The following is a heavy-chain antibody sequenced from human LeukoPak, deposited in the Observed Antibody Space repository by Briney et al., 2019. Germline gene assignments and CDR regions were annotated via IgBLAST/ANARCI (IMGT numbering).Heavy chain of an antibody. CDR1: GFTFSSYA. J-gene: IGHJ4*02. Sequence: GGSLRLSCAASGFTFSSYAMSWVRQAPGKGLEWVSAISGSGGSTYYADSVKGRFTIPRDNSKNTLYLQMNSLRAEDTAVYYCAITTVAGNVGLFYWGQGTLVTVSS. D-gene: IGHD6-19*01. CDR2: ISGSGGST. CDR3: AITTVAGNVGLFY. V-gene: IGHV3-23*01.